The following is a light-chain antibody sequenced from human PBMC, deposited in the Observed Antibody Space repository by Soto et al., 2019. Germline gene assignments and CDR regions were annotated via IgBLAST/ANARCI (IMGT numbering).Light chain of an antibody. Sequence: DIEMNQSPSSLSASVGDRVTITCRATQRISNYLNWYQQTPGRAPRLLIYSASRLQSVVPSRFSGSGSVTDFTRNISSLQPEDIGIYFCQQSYSSPYTFGQGTNLQIK. V-gene: IGKV1-39*01. CDR3: QQSYSSPYT. CDR2: SAS. CDR1: QRISNY. J-gene: IGKJ2*01.